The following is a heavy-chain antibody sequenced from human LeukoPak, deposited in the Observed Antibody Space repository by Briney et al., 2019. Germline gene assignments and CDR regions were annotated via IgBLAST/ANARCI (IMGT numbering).Heavy chain of an antibody. CDR2: INHSGST. CDR1: DGSFSGYY. J-gene: IGHJ5*02. CDR3: ARGLLGFPFDP. V-gene: IGHV4-34*01. Sequence: SETLSLTCAVYDGSFSGYYWSWIRQPPGKGLEWIGEINHSGSTNYNPSLKSRVTISVDTSKNQFSLKLSSVTAADTAVYYCARGLLGFPFDPWGQGTLVTVSS. D-gene: IGHD2/OR15-2a*01.